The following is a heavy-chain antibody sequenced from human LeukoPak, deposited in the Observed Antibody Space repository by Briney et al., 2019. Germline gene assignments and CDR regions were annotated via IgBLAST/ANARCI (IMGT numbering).Heavy chain of an antibody. J-gene: IGHJ4*02. D-gene: IGHD6-6*01. Sequence: EPSETLSLTCTVSGGSISSSSYYWGWIRQPPGKGLEWIGSIYYSGSTYYNPSLKSRVTISVDTSKNQFSLKLSSVTAADTAVYYCARHRSVSMAARRRTDYWGQGTLVTVSS. CDR3: ARHRSVSMAARRRTDY. CDR2: IYYSGST. CDR1: GGSISSSSYY. V-gene: IGHV4-39*01.